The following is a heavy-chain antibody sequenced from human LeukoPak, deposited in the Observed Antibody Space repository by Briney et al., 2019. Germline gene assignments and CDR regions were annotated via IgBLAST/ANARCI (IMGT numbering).Heavy chain of an antibody. CDR3: AKDLKAYTVTSLN. CDR1: GFTFSSYA. D-gene: IGHD4-17*01. J-gene: IGHJ4*02. V-gene: IGHV3-23*01. CDR2: ISGSGGST. Sequence: GGSLRLSCAASGFTFSSYAMSWVRQAPGKGLEWVSAISGSGGSTYYADSVKGRFTISRDNSQNTLYLQMNSLRAEDTAIYYCAKDLKAYTVTSLNWGQGTLVTVSS.